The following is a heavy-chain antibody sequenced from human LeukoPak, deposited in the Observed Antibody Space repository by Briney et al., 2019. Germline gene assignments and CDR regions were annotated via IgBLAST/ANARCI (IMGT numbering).Heavy chain of an antibody. Sequence: GGSLRLSCTASGFTFNTYVMHWVRQAPGKGLVWVARIDTDGKTTTYADSVKGRFTISRDNAKNMLYVQMNSLRAEDTAVYYCVRDKDGYNFWGQGTLVSVSS. CDR1: GFTFNTYV. CDR2: IDTDGKTT. D-gene: IGHD5-24*01. V-gene: IGHV3-74*01. CDR3: VRDKDGYNF. J-gene: IGHJ4*02.